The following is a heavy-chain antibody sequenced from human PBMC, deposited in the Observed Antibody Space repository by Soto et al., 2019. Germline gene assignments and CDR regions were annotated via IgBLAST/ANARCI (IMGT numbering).Heavy chain of an antibody. CDR2: VWYDGSNK. D-gene: IGHD4-17*01. Sequence: QVKLMESGGGVVQPGRSLRLSCAASGFTFSTYGMHWVRQAPCKGLEWVAVVWYDGSNKFYAESVKGRFTASRDNSKNMVYLQMTSLRAEDTATYYCARESISYGDYFDCWGPGALVTVSS. CDR3: ARESISYGDYFDC. J-gene: IGHJ4*02. CDR1: GFTFSTYG. V-gene: IGHV3-33*01.